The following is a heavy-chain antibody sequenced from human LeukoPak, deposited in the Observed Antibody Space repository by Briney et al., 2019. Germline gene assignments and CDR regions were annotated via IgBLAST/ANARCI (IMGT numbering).Heavy chain of an antibody. D-gene: IGHD6-13*01. Sequence: GGSLRLSCAASGFTFTSYWMSWVRQAPGKGLEWVANIKQDGSEKNYVDSVKGRFTISRDNAKNSMSLQMNSLRAEDTAVYYCTREGILAGVAYWGQGTLVTVSS. CDR1: GFTFTSYW. V-gene: IGHV3-7*01. CDR3: TREGILAGVAY. J-gene: IGHJ4*02. CDR2: IKQDGSEK.